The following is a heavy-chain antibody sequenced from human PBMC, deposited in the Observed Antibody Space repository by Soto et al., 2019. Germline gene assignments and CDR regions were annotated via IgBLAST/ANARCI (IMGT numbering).Heavy chain of an antibody. V-gene: IGHV4-39*01. J-gene: IGHJ6*03. CDR2: IYYSGST. CDR3: ARQQVVAGTGGYYYYYYYYMDV. CDR1: GGSISSSSYY. D-gene: IGHD6-19*01. Sequence: QLQLQESGPGLVKPSETLSLTCTVSGGSISSSSYYWGWIRQPPGKGLEWIGSIYYSGSTYYNPSLKSRVTISVDTSKNQFSLKLSSVTAADTAVYYCARQQVVAGTGGYYYYYYYYMDVWGKGTRSPS.